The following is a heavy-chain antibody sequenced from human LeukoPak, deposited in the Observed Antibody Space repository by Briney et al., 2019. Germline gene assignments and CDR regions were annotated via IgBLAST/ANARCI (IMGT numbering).Heavy chain of an antibody. V-gene: IGHV4-34*01. D-gene: IGHD3-10*01. CDR3: ARLTYYYGSGSYALDY. CDR2: INHSGST. J-gene: IGHJ4*02. CDR1: GGSFSGYY. Sequence: SETLSLTCAVYGGSFSGYYWSWIRQPPGKGLEWIGEINHSGSTNYSPSLRSRVTISVDTSKNQFSLKLSSVTAADTAVYYCARLTYYYGSGSYALDYWGQGTLVTVSS.